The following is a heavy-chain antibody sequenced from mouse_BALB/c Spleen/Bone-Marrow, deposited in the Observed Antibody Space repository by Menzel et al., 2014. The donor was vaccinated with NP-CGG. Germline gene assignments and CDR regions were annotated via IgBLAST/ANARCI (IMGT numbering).Heavy chain of an antibody. J-gene: IGHJ4*01. CDR2: IDPANGNT. CDR3: ARGTPYAMDY. CDR1: GFNIKDTY. D-gene: IGHD2-14*01. V-gene: IGHV14-3*02. Sequence: EAQLQQSGAELVKPGASVKLSCTASGFNIKDTYMHWVRQRPEQGLEWIGRIDPANGNTKYDPKFQGKATITADTSSNTAYLQLSSLTSEDTAVYYCARGTPYAMDYWGQGTSVTVSS.